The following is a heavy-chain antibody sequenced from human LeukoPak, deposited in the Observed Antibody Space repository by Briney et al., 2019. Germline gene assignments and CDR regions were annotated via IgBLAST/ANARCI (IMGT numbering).Heavy chain of an antibody. CDR3: ARGRYDSGWYPDYFDY. J-gene: IGHJ4*02. CDR2: IKQDGSDK. D-gene: IGHD6-19*01. Sequence: PGGSLRLSCLATYLTCSSYWMNYVRQARAKGPDWVANIKQDGSDKYYVDSVKGRFSISRDSAENSLYLQINSLRAEDTAVYYCARGRYDSGWYPDYFDYWGQGTLVTVSS. CDR1: YLTCSSYW. V-gene: IGHV3-7*01.